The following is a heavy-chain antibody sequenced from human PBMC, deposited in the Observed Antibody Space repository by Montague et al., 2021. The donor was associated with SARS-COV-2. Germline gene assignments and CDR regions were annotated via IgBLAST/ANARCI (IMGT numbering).Heavy chain of an antibody. Sequence: TLSLTCTVSGASISSTNYYWSWIRQPAGKGLEWIGRIYSSGVTNYNPSLKSRVSISIDTSKNEFSLKLSSVTAAVTAVYYCARSINYFDSDGPPSLFDPWGQGIRVTASS. V-gene: IGHV4-61*02. J-gene: IGHJ5*02. CDR1: GASISSTNYY. CDR3: ARSINYFDSDGPPSLFDP. CDR2: IYSSGVT. D-gene: IGHD3-22*01.